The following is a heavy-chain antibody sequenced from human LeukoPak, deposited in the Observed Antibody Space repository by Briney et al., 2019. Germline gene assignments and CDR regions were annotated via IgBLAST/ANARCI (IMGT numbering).Heavy chain of an antibody. CDR2: TNAGNGNT. CDR1: GYTFTSYA. D-gene: IGHD3-3*01. Sequence: ASVKVSCKASGYTFTSYAMHWVRQAPGQRLEWMGWTNAGNGNTKYSQKFQGGVTITRDTSASTAYMELSSLRSEDTAVYYCARSITIFGVVIKGPLYGMDVWGQGTTVTVSS. CDR3: ARSITIFGVVIKGPLYGMDV. J-gene: IGHJ6*02. V-gene: IGHV1-3*01.